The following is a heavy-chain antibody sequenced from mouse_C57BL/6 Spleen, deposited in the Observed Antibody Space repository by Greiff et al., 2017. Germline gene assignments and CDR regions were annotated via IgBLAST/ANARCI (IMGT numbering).Heavy chain of an antibody. V-gene: IGHV5-9*01. D-gene: IGHD1-1*01. CDR3: ASRGGSSLYWYFDV. Sequence: EVQLQESGGGLVKPGGSLKLSCAASGFTFSSYTMSWVRQTPEKRLEWVATISGGGGNTYYPDSVKGRITISRDNAKNTLYLQMSSLRSEDTALYYCASRGGSSLYWYFDVWGTGTTVTVSS. CDR2: ISGGGGNT. CDR1: GFTFSSYT. J-gene: IGHJ1*03.